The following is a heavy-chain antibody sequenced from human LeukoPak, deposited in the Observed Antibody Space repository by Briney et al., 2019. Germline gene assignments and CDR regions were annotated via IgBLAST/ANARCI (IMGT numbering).Heavy chain of an antibody. CDR3: AKENSLDTGYYYYGMDV. J-gene: IGHJ6*02. V-gene: IGHV3-30*18. CDR2: ISYDGSNK. D-gene: IGHD5-18*01. CDR1: GSTFSSYG. Sequence: GGSLRLSCAASGSTFSSYGMHWVRQAPGKGLEWVAVISYDGSNKYYADSVKGRFTISRDNSKNTLYLQMNSLRAEDTAVYYCAKENSLDTGYYYYGMDVWGQGTTVTVSS.